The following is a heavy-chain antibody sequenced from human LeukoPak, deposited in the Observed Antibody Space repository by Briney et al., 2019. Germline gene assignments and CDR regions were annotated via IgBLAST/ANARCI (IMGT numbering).Heavy chain of an antibody. Sequence: GGSLRLSCAASGFTVSSNYMSWVRQAPGKGLEWVSLFYSVGSTYYADSVKGRFTISRDNSKNTLYLQMNSLRAEDTAVYYCARGLDYGDYFDYGGQGTLVTVSS. D-gene: IGHD4-17*01. CDR1: GFTVSSNY. CDR2: FYSVGST. V-gene: IGHV3-53*01. J-gene: IGHJ4*02. CDR3: ARGLDYGDYFDY.